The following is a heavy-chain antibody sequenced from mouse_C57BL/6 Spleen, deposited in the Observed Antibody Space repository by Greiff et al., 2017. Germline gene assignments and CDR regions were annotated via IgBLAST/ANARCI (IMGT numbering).Heavy chain of an antibody. V-gene: IGHV1-82*01. D-gene: IGHD2-1*01. CDR1: GYAFSSSW. CDR3: ASYYFYYFDY. J-gene: IGHJ2*01. Sequence: QVQLQQSGPELVKPGASVKISCKASGYAFSSSWMNWVKQRPGKGLEWIGRIYPGDGDTNYNGKFKGKATLTADKSSSTAYMQLSSLTSEDSAVYFCASYYFYYFDYWGQGTTLTVSS. CDR2: IYPGDGDT.